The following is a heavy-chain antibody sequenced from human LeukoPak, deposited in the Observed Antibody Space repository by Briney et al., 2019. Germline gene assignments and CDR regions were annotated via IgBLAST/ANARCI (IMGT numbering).Heavy chain of an antibody. CDR3: ASRGLYDFWSGYSSY. J-gene: IGHJ4*02. CDR1: GFTFSDYT. CDR2: ISSGGTYK. Sequence: KPGGSLRLSCAASGFTFSDYTMNWVRQAPGKGLEWVSSISSGGTYKYYADSVKGRFTISRDNSKNTLYLQMNSLRAEDTAVYYCASRGLYDFWSGYSSYWGQGTLVTVSS. D-gene: IGHD3-3*01. V-gene: IGHV3-21*04.